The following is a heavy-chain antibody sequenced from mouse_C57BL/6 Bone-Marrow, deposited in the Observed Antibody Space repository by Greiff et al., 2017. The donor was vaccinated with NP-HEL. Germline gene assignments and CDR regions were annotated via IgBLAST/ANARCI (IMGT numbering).Heavy chain of an antibody. Sequence: QVQLQQPGAELVKPGASVKLSCKASGYTFTSYWMQWVKQRPGQGLEWIGEIDPSDSYTNYNQKFKGKATLTVDTSSSTAYMQLSSLTSEDSAVYYCARGYGSSRCYFDDWGQGTTLTVSS. CDR3: ARGYGSSRCYFDD. V-gene: IGHV1-50*01. CDR2: IDPSDSYT. J-gene: IGHJ2*01. D-gene: IGHD1-1*01. CDR1: GYTFTSYW.